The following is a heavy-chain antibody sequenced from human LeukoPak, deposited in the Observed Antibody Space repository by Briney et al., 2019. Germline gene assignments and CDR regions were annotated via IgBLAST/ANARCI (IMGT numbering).Heavy chain of an antibody. CDR2: IRGSADSA. CDR3: AKGSSSWTWGYYYYYYHMDV. J-gene: IGHJ6*03. Sequence: GGSLRLSCAASGFTFSICAMNWVRQAPGKGLEWVSVIRGSADSADYADSVKGRFTISRDNSKNTLYLQMNSLRAEDTAVYYCAKGSSSWTWGYYYYYYHMDVWGKGTTVTVSS. D-gene: IGHD6-13*01. CDR1: GFTFSICA. V-gene: IGHV3-23*01.